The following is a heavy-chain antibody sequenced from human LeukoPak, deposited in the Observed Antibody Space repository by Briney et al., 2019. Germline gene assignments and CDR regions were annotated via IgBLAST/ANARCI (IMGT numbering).Heavy chain of an antibody. D-gene: IGHD3-3*01. CDR2: IYTSGST. CDR3: TRGSIFADY. CDR1: GGSISSGSYY. Sequence: SETLSLTCTVSGGSISSGSYYWSWIRQPAGKGLEWIGRIYTSGSTNYSPSLKSRVTISGDASKSQFSLKLSSVTAADTAVYYCTRGSIFADYWGQGTLVTVSS. V-gene: IGHV4-61*02. J-gene: IGHJ4*02.